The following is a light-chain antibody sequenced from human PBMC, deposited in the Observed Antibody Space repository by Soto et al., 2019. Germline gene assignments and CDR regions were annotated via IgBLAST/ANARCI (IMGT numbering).Light chain of an antibody. J-gene: IGKJ5*01. CDR2: GAS. CDR3: QQYGNSPRT. CDR1: QSVSNSY. Sequence: EIVLTQSPGTLSLSPGERATLSCRASQSVSNSYLAWYQQKPGQAPRLLIYGASSRATGIADRFSGSGSGTDFTLTISRLEPEDSAVYCCQQYGNSPRTFGQGTRVEIK. V-gene: IGKV3-20*01.